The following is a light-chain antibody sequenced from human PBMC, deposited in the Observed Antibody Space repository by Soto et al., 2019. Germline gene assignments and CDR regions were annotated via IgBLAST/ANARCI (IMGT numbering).Light chain of an antibody. Sequence: DIQMTQSPSTLSGSVGDRVTITCRASHTISSGLAWYQQKPGKAPKLLIYSASSLKSGVPSRFSGSGSGTEFTLTISSLQPDDFATYYCQHYNSYSEAFGQGTKVDIK. V-gene: IGKV1-5*03. J-gene: IGKJ1*01. CDR3: QHYNSYSEA. CDR2: SAS. CDR1: HTISSG.